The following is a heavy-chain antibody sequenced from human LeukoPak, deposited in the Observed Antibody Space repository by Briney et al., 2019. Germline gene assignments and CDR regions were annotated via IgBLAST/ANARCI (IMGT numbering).Heavy chain of an antibody. J-gene: IGHJ4*02. Sequence: SETLSLTCAAYGGSFSGYYWSWIRQPPGKGLEWIGEINHSGSTNYNPSLKSRVTISVDTSKSQFSLRLSSVTAADTAVYYCARWGGSILWSFDFWGQGTLVTVSS. D-gene: IGHD2/OR15-2a*01. CDR2: INHSGST. CDR3: ARWGGSILWSFDF. CDR1: GGSFSGYY. V-gene: IGHV4-34*01.